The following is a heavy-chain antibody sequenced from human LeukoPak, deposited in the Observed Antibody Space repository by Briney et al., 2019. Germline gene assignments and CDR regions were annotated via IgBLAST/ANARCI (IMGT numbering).Heavy chain of an antibody. CDR2: ISSSSSYI. J-gene: IGHJ6*02. CDR1: GFTVGSNY. Sequence: GGSLRLSCTASGFTVGSNYMSWVRQAPGKGLEWVSSISSSSSYIYYADSVKGRFTISRDNAKNSLYLQMNSLRAEDTAVYYCARVEGDIVVVPAPTIYYYYGMDVWGQGTTVTVSS. V-gene: IGHV3-21*01. CDR3: ARVEGDIVVVPAPTIYYYYGMDV. D-gene: IGHD2-2*01.